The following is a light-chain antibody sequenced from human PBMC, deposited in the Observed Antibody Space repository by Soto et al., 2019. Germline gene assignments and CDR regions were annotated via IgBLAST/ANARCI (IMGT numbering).Light chain of an antibody. J-gene: IGKJ2*01. CDR1: QRVSSSY. CDR3: QQYGSSLQDT. Sequence: EIVLTQSPGTLSLSPGERATLSCRASQRVSSSYLAWYQQKPGQAPRLLIYGASSRATGIPDRFSGSGSGTDFTLTISRLEPADFAAYYCQQYGSSLQDTFGQGTKLEIK. V-gene: IGKV3-20*01. CDR2: GAS.